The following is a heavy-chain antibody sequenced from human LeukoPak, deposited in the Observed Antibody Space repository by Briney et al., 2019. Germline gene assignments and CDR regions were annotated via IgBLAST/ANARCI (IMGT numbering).Heavy chain of an antibody. D-gene: IGHD3-22*01. CDR1: GFTFSSHS. CDR2: ISSSSSTI. J-gene: IGHJ4*02. V-gene: IGHV3-48*01. Sequence: GGSLRLSCAASGFTFSSHSMNWVRQAPGKGLEWVSFISSSSSTIYYADSVKGRFTISRDNAKNSLYLQMNSLRAEDTAVYYCARGAYYYEDWGQGTLVTVSS. CDR3: ARGAYYYED.